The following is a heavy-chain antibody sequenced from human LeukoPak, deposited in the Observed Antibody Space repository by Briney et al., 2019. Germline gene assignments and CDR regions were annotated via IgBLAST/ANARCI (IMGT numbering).Heavy chain of an antibody. Sequence: ASVKVSCKASGYTFTSNAMNWVRQAPGQGLEWMGIINPSGGSTSYAQKFQGRVTMTRDTSTSTVYMELSSLRSEDTAVYYCARMTTPTTGSRRAGMDVWGQGTTVTVSS. D-gene: IGHD1-1*01. J-gene: IGHJ6*02. V-gene: IGHV1-46*01. CDR1: GYTFTSNA. CDR3: ARMTTPTTGSRRAGMDV. CDR2: INPSGGST.